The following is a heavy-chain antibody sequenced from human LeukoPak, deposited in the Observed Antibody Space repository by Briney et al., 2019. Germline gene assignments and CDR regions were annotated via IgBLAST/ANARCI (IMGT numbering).Heavy chain of an antibody. J-gene: IGHJ4*02. D-gene: IGHD1-26*01. CDR1: GFTFSNYN. V-gene: IGHV3-21*01. Sequence: GGSLRLSCAASGFTFSNYNMNWVRQAPGKGLEWVSSISSGSSYIYYADSVKGRFTISRGNAKNSLYLQMNSLRADDTAVYYCARYSGSYRDSWGQGTLVTVSS. CDR2: ISSGSSYI. CDR3: ARYSGSYRDS.